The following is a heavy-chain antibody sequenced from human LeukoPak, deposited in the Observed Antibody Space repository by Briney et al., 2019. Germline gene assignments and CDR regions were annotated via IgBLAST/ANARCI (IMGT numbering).Heavy chain of an antibody. Sequence: SETLSLTCTVSGGSISSGSYYWSWIRQPAGKGLEWIGRIYTSGSTNYNPSLKSRVTISVDTSKNQFSLKLSSVTAADTAVYYCARGQYCSSTSCEGMFDPWGQGTLVIVSS. J-gene: IGHJ5*02. CDR2: IYTSGST. CDR3: ARGQYCSSTSCEGMFDP. CDR1: GGSISSGSYY. D-gene: IGHD2-2*01. V-gene: IGHV4-61*02.